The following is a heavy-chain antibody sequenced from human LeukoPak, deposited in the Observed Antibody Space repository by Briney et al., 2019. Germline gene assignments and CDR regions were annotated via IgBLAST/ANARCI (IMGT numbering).Heavy chain of an antibody. Sequence: SETLSLTCTVSGGSISSRSYYWGWIRQPPGKGLEWIGSIYYSGSTYYNPSLKSRVTISVDTSKNQLSLKLSSVTAADTAVYYCASGYNGRFGELLPFDYWGQGTLVTVSS. D-gene: IGHD3-10*01. J-gene: IGHJ4*02. CDR3: ASGYNGRFGELLPFDY. CDR1: GGSISSRSYY. CDR2: IYYSGST. V-gene: IGHV4-39*01.